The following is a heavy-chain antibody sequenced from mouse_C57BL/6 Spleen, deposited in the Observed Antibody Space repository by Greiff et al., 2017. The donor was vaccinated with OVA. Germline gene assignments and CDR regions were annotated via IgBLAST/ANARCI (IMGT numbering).Heavy chain of an antibody. V-gene: IGHV10-3*01. Sequence: EVQRVESGGGLVQPKGSLKLSCAASGFTFNTYAMHWVRQAPGKGLEWVARIRSKSSNYATYYADSVKDRFTISRDDSQSMLYLQMNNLKTEDTAMYYCVRGGFYYGSYWYFDVWGTGTTVTVSS. CDR1: GFTFNTYA. J-gene: IGHJ1*03. CDR2: IRSKSSNYAT. CDR3: VRGGFYYGSYWYFDV. D-gene: IGHD1-1*01.